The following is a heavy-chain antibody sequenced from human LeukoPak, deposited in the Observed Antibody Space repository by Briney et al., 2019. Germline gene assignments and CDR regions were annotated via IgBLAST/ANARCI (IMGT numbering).Heavy chain of an antibody. D-gene: IGHD3-16*01. Sequence: PGGSLRLSCAASGFTFSIYAMSWVRQAPGKGLEWVSAISGSGGSTYYADSVKGRFTISRDNSENTLYLQMNSLRAEDMAVYYCAKDRYGGDYYYYGMDVWGQGTTVTVSS. V-gene: IGHV3-23*01. CDR2: ISGSGGST. CDR3: AKDRYGGDYYYYGMDV. CDR1: GFTFSIYA. J-gene: IGHJ6*02.